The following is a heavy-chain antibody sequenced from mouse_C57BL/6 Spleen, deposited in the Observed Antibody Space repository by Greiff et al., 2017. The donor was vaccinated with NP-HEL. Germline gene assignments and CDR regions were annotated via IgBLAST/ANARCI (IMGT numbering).Heavy chain of an antibody. Sequence: EVKLVESWGDLVKPGGFLKLSCAAPGVTFSSYGMSLGRQTPDKRLEGVATIRSGGGYTYYPDSVKGRFTISRDNATTTLYLQMSSLKSEDTAMYYCARYIANFYFDYWGQGTTLTVSS. CDR2: IRSGGGYT. V-gene: IGHV5-6*01. CDR1: GVTFSSYG. CDR3: ARYIANFYFDY. J-gene: IGHJ2*01. D-gene: IGHD4-1*01.